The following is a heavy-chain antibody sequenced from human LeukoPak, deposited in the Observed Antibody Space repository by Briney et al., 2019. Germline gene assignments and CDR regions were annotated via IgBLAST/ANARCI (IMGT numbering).Heavy chain of an antibody. Sequence: GGSLRLSCAASGFTFRNFAMSWVRLAPGKGLEWVSVISGSGGSTVYSDSVKGRFTISRDNSKNTLYLQMNSLRAEDTAIYYCAKDAPTYIPVTGPEDNWGQGTLVTVSS. J-gene: IGHJ4*02. CDR2: ISGSGGST. CDR1: GFTFRNFA. V-gene: IGHV3-23*01. D-gene: IGHD6-19*01. CDR3: AKDAPTYIPVTGPEDN.